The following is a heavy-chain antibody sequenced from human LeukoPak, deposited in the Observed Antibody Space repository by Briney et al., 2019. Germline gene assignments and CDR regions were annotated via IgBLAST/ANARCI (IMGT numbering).Heavy chain of an antibody. Sequence: GESLKISYKGSGYSFTSYWIGWVRPMPGKGLEWMGIIYPGDSDTRYSPSFQGQVTISADKSISTAYLQWSSLKASDTAMYYCARAGYYDSSGQYYFDYWGQGTLVTVSS. CDR3: ARAGYYDSSGQYYFDY. D-gene: IGHD3-22*01. J-gene: IGHJ4*02. V-gene: IGHV5-51*01. CDR2: IYPGDSDT. CDR1: GYSFTSYW.